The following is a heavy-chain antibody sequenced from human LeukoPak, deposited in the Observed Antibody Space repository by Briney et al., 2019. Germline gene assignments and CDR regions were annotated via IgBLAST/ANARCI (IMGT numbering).Heavy chain of an antibody. Sequence: PGGSLRLSCAASGFAFNTYAMNWVRQAPGKGLEWVSSINHHSGFIYYADSVKGRFTISRDNAQSSLYLEMNSLRAEGTAVYYCARDHRYKKPSLAYRRFDLWGPGTLVTVSS. CDR3: ARDHRYKKPSLAYRRFDL. D-gene: IGHD2-2*02. J-gene: IGHJ5*02. CDR2: INHHSGFI. V-gene: IGHV3-21*01. CDR1: GFAFNTYA.